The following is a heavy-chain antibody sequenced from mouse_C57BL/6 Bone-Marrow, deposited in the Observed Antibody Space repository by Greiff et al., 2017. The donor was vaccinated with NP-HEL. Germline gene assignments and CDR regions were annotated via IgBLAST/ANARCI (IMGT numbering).Heavy chain of an antibody. Sequence: VQLQQPGAELVKPGASVKLSCKASGYTFTSYWMHWVKQRPGQGLEWIGMINPNNGSTNYNEKFKGKATLTVDKSSSTAYMQLSSLTSEDSAVYDCARVTWVLRWGWYFDVGGRGTGATV. CDR1: GYTFTSYW. CDR2: INPNNGST. CDR3: ARVTWVLRWGWYFDV. J-gene: IGHJ1*03. D-gene: IGHD2-3*01. V-gene: IGHV1-64*01.